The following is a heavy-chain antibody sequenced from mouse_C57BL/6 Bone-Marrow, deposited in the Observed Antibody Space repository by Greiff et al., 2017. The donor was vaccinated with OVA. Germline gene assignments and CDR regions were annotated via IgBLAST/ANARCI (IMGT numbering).Heavy chain of an antibody. CDR3: ARHYYGSSPAY. CDR1: GFTFSSYG. CDR2: ISSGGSYT. V-gene: IGHV5-6*01. J-gene: IGHJ3*01. Sequence: EVMLVESGGDLVKPGGSLKLSCAASGFTFSSYGMSWVRQTPDKRLEWVATISSGGSYTYYPDSVKGRFTISRDNAKNTLYLQRSSLKSEDTAMYYCARHYYGSSPAYWGQGTLVTVSA. D-gene: IGHD1-1*01.